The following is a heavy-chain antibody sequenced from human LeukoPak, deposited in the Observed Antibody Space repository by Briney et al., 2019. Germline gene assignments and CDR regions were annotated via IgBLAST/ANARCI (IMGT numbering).Heavy chain of an antibody. J-gene: IGHJ4*02. CDR1: GYTFTGFY. CDR3: ARGVLRFLEWLPKPFDY. Sequence: VSVKVSCKASGYTFTGFYIHWVRQAPGQGLEWMGWINPNSGGTNYAQKFQGRVTMTRDTSISTAYMELSRLRSDDTAVYYCARGVLRFLEWLPKPFDYWGQGTLVTVSS. V-gene: IGHV1-2*02. D-gene: IGHD3-3*01. CDR2: INPNSGGT.